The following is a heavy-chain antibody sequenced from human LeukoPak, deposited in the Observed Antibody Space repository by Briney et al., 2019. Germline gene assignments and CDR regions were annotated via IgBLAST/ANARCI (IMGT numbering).Heavy chain of an antibody. D-gene: IGHD2-2*01. CDR2: IRYDGSNK. V-gene: IGHV3-30*02. Sequence: GGSLRLSCAASGFTFSSYGMHWVRQAPGKGLEWVAFIRYDGSNKYYADSVKGRFTISRDNSKNTLYLQMNSLRAEDTAVYYCAKEHCSSTSCYQFDYWGQGTLVTVSS. J-gene: IGHJ4*02. CDR1: GFTFSSYG. CDR3: AKEHCSSTSCYQFDY.